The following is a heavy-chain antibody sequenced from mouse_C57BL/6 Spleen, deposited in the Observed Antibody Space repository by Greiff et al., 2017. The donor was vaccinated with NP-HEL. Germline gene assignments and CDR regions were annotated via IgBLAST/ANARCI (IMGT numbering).Heavy chain of an antibody. V-gene: IGHV5-9-1*02. CDR1: GFTFSSYA. CDR3: TRVPLDGYYGYYAMDY. D-gene: IGHD2-3*01. CDR2: ISSGGDYI. Sequence: EVNVVESGEGLVKPGGSLKLSCAASGFTFSSYAMSWVRQTPEKRLEWVAYISSGGDYIYYADTVKGRFTISRDNARNTLYLQMSSLKSEDTAMYYCTRVPLDGYYGYYAMDYWGQGTSVTVSS. J-gene: IGHJ4*01.